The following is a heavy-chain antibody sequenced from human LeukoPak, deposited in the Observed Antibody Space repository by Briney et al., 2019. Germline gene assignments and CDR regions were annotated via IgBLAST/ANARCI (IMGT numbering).Heavy chain of an antibody. Sequence: SETLSLTCTVSGGSISSYYWSWIRQPPGKGLEWIGYIYYSGSTNYNASLKSRLTISADTSKNQFSLKLSSVTAADTAVYYCARPAEYYDSHSFDIWGQGTKVTVSS. CDR3: ARPAEYYDSHSFDI. CDR2: IYYSGST. D-gene: IGHD3-22*01. J-gene: IGHJ3*02. V-gene: IGHV4-59*08. CDR1: GGSISSYY.